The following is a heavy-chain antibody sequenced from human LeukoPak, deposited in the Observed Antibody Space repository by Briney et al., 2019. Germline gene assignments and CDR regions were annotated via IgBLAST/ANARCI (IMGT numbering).Heavy chain of an antibody. Sequence: PSQTLSLTCAVSGGSISSGGYSWSWIRQPPGKGLEWIGYIYHSGSTYYNPSLKSRVTISVDRSKNQFSLKLSSVTAADTAVYYCARGLWDYDSSGYYLDYWGQGTLVTVSS. CDR1: GGSISSGGYS. CDR2: IYHSGST. D-gene: IGHD3-22*01. J-gene: IGHJ4*02. V-gene: IGHV4-30-2*01. CDR3: ARGLWDYDSSGYYLDY.